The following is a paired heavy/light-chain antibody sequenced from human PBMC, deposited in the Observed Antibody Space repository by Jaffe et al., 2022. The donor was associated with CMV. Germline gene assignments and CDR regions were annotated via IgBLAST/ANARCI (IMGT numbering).Heavy chain of an antibody. D-gene: IGHD2-15*01. V-gene: IGHV5-51*01. CDR2: IYPGDSDT. J-gene: IGHJ4*02. CDR3: ARHVVGGGSCCNLDH. CDR1: GYTFTNYW. Sequence: EVQLVQSGAEVKKPGESLKISCKGSGYTFTNYWIGWVRQMPGKGLEWMGIIYPGDSDTRYSPSLQGQVTISADKSTATAYLQWTSLRESDTAMYYCARHVVGGGSCCNLDHWGQGTLVSVSS.
Light chain of an antibody. V-gene: IGKV1-27*01. Sequence: DIEMTQSPSSLSASVGDRVTITCRASEDISSDLAWYQHKPGKVPKLLISAASTLQSGVPSRFSGSGSETEFTLTITSLQPEDVATYYCQKFGSYPFTFGPGTKVDI. CDR3: QKFGSYPFT. CDR2: AAS. J-gene: IGKJ3*01. CDR1: EDISSD.